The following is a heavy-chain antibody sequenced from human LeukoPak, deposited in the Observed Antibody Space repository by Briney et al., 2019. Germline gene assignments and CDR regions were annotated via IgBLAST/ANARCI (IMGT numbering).Heavy chain of an antibody. CDR1: GFTFDDYA. Sequence: GGPLSFSCAASGFTFDDYAMNWVRQAPGKGLKWVSGISWNSGTIGYADSVKGRFTISRDNAKNSLYLQMNSLGAEDTALYYCSKDSGVRGSYLFDYWGQGTLVTVSS. V-gene: IGHV3-9*01. CDR3: SKDSGVRGSYLFDY. CDR2: ISWNSGTI. J-gene: IGHJ4*02. D-gene: IGHD1-26*01.